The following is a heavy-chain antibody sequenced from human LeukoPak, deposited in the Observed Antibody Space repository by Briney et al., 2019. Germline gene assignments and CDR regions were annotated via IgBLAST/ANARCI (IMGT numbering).Heavy chain of an antibody. Sequence: SETLSLTCTVSGGSISSGSYYWSWIRQPAGKGLEWIGRIYTSGSTNYNPSLKSRVTISVDTSKNQFSLKLSSVTAADTAVYYCARDHTSMGYDYVWGSYFDYWGQGTLVTVSS. CDR2: IYTSGST. CDR1: GGSISSGSYY. CDR3: ARDHTSMGYDYVWGSYFDY. V-gene: IGHV4-61*02. D-gene: IGHD3-16*01. J-gene: IGHJ4*02.